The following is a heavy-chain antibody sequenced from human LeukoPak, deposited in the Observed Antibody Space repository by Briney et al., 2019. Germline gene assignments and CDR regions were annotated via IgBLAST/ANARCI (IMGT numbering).Heavy chain of an antibody. J-gene: IGHJ4*02. V-gene: IGHV3-7*01. CDR2: IKQDGSEK. CDR1: GFTFSSYW. CDR3: ARDLVGYYYGSGSYIL. Sequence: GGSLRLSCAASGFTFSSYWMSWVRQAPGKGPEWVANIKQDGSEKYYVDSVKGRFTISRDNAKNSLYLQMNSLRAEDTAVYYCARDLVGYYYGSGSYILWGQGTLVTVSS. D-gene: IGHD3-10*01.